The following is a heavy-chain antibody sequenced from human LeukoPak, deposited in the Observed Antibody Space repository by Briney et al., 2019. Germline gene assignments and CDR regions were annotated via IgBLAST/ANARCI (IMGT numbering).Heavy chain of an antibody. CDR3: TRNGGGLGY. J-gene: IGHJ4*02. Sequence: GGSLRLSCAASGFTFNTFNMNWVRQAPGKGLEWISYTSTSGTTTNYADSVKGRFTISRDNAKNSLYLQMNSLSGEDTAVYYCTRNGGGLGYWGQGTLVTVSS. CDR1: GFTFNTFN. D-gene: IGHD2-21*01. V-gene: IGHV3-48*04. CDR2: TSTSGTTT.